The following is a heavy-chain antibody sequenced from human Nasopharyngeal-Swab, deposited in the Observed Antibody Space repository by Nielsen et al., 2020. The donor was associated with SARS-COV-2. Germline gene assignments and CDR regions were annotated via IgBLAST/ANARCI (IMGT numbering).Heavy chain of an antibody. J-gene: IGHJ4*02. D-gene: IGHD2-15*01. V-gene: IGHV3-21*01. CDR2: ISSSSTYI. Sequence: GGSLRLSCAASGFTFSSYGMNWVRQAPGKGLEWVSSISSSSTYIYYADSLKGRFTISRDNAKNSLYLQMNRLGAEDTAVYYCARGKVVVAANPYFDYWGQGTLVTVSS. CDR1: GFTFSSYG. CDR3: ARGKVVVAANPYFDY.